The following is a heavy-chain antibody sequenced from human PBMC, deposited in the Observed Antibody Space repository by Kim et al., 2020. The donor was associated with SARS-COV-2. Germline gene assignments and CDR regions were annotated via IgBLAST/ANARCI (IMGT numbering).Heavy chain of an antibody. V-gene: IGHV1-46*01. D-gene: IGHD3-22*01. CDR1: GYTFTSYY. CDR3: ARDYRSDYYDSSGYYYPAH. CDR2: INSSGGST. J-gene: IGHJ4*02. Sequence: ASVKVSCKASGYTFTSYYLHWVRQAPGQGLEWMGIINSSGGSTSYAQKFQGRVTMTRDTSTSTVYMELSSLRSEDTAVYYCARDYRSDYYDSSGYYYPAHWGQGTLVTVSS.